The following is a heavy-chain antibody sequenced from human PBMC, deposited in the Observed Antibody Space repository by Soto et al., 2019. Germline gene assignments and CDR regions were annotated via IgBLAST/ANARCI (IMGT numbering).Heavy chain of an antibody. J-gene: IGHJ4*02. CDR1: GYSISSGYY. Sequence: SETLSLTCAVSGYSISSGYYWGWIRQPPGRGLEWIGSIYHSGSTSYNPSLKSRVTISVDTSKNQFSLKLSSVTAADTAVYFCARDQYRSSYLVSAYWGPGALLTVSS. CDR3: ARDQYRSSYLVSAY. V-gene: IGHV4-38-2*02. D-gene: IGHD2-2*01. CDR2: IYHSGST.